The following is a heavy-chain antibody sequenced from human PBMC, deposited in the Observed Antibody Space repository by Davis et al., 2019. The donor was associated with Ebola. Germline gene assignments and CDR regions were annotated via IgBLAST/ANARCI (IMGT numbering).Heavy chain of an antibody. CDR3: ARLVALYDDSGYAYFDY. J-gene: IGHJ4*02. CDR1: GVSITSYY. V-gene: IGHV4-59*01. Sequence: SETLSLTCTVSGVSITSYYWSWIRQPPGKGLEWIAYINFSGSTTYNPSLKSRVAISLDTSNRQFSLKLRSVTAADTAVYYCARLVALYDDSGYAYFDYWGQGTLVTVSS. D-gene: IGHD3-22*01. CDR2: INFSGST.